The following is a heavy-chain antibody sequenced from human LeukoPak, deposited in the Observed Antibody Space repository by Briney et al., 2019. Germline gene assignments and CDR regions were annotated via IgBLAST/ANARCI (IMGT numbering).Heavy chain of an antibody. CDR2: INHSGST. CDR1: GGSFSGYF. V-gene: IGHV4-34*01. CDR3: ARGAVVVPAAKGFDY. D-gene: IGHD2-2*01. J-gene: IGHJ4*02. Sequence: PSETLSLTCAVYGGSFSGYFWSWLRQPPGKGLEWIGVINHSGSTNYNPSLKSRVTISVGTSKNQFSLKLSSVTAADTAVYYCARGAVVVPAAKGFDYWGQGTLVTVSS.